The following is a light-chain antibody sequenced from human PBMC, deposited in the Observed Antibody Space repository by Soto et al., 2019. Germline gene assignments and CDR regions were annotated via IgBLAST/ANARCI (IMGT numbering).Light chain of an antibody. Sequence: EIVLTQSPGTLSLSPGERATLSCRASQSVSSTYLAWYQQKPGRAPRLLIYDTSGRATGIPDRFSGSGSGTDVTLTISRLEPEDFAVYYCPQYGNSPLMYTFGQGTKLEIK. CDR1: QSVSSTY. CDR2: DTS. CDR3: PQYGNSPLMYT. V-gene: IGKV3-20*01. J-gene: IGKJ2*01.